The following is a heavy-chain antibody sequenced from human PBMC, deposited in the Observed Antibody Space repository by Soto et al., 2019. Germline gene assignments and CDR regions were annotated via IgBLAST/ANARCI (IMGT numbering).Heavy chain of an antibody. CDR2: ISGSGVST. Sequence: AGVSLRLSCAASGGNFSSYAMSWVRQATGKGLEWVSAISGSGVSTYYADSVKGRFTISRDNSKNTLYLQMNSLRAEDTAVYYCEKELHTSSGWSQVIYWGQGTLVTVSS. V-gene: IGHV3-23*01. D-gene: IGHD6-19*01. J-gene: IGHJ4*02. CDR1: GGNFSSYA. CDR3: EKELHTSSGWSQVIY.